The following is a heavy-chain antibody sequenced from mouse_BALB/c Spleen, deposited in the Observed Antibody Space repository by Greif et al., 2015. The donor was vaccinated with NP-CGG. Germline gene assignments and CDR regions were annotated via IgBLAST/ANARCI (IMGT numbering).Heavy chain of an antibody. V-gene: IGHV1-18*01. CDR2: INPNNGGT. J-gene: IGHJ3*01. CDR1: GYTFTDYN. CDR3: ARSDYYGSSYGAY. D-gene: IGHD1-1*01. Sequence: VQLKQSGPELVKPGASVKIPCKASGYTFTDYNMDWVKQSHGKSLEWIGDINPNNGGTIYNQKFKGKATLTVDKSSSTAYMELRSLTSEDTAVYYCARSDYYGSSYGAYWGQGTLVTVSA.